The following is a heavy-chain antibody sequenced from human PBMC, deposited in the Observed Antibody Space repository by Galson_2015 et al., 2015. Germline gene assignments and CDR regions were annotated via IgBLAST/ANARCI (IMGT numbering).Heavy chain of an antibody. CDR1: GFTFSSYA. J-gene: IGHJ4*02. D-gene: IGHD3-3*01. CDR2: ISYDGSNK. Sequence: SLRLSCAASGFTFSSYAMHWVRQAPGKGLEWVAVISYDGSNKYYADSVKGRFTISRDNSKNTLYLQMNSLRAEDTAVYYCARDDLRFLEWFRSVFDYWGQGTLVTVSS. V-gene: IGHV3-30-3*01. CDR3: ARDDLRFLEWFRSVFDY.